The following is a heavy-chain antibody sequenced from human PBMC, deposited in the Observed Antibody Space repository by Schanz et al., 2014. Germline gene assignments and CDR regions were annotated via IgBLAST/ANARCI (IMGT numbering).Heavy chain of an antibody. CDR2: IGDDGADK. D-gene: IGHD2-2*01. Sequence: EVKLVESGGGVVRPGGSLRLSCAASGFTFSNHALSWVRQAPGKGLEWVANIGDDGADKYYLDSVRGRFTISRDNAKNSLFLQMNSLSAEDTAVYYCAKVAPAATYLDSWGLGTLVTVSS. CDR3: AKVAPAATYLDS. J-gene: IGHJ4*02. CDR1: GFTFSNHA. V-gene: IGHV3-7*03.